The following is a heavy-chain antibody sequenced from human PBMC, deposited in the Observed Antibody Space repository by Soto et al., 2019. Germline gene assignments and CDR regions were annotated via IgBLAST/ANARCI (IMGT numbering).Heavy chain of an antibody. Sequence: ASGQVSCKASGYTFTGYYMHWVRQAPGQGLEWMGWINSNTGDTMYAQKFQGRVVMTRDTSSSTVYMDVSRLTSDDTAVFYCARAGGPVDYGSYVGTYYFDYWGQGSLVTVSS. CDR2: INSNTGDT. D-gene: IGHD4-17*01. V-gene: IGHV1-2*02. CDR1: GYTFTGYY. CDR3: ARAGGPVDYGSYVGTYYFDY. J-gene: IGHJ4*02.